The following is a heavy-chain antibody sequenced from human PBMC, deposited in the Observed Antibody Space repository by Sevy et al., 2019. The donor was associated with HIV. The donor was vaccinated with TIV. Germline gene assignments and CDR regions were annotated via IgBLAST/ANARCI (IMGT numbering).Heavy chain of an antibody. CDR3: ARSQLNYYDSSGFTSFFDY. CDR1: GFTVTGNY. V-gene: IGHV3-53*01. D-gene: IGHD3-22*01. CDR2: IYSDGTT. Sequence: GGSLRLSCAASGFTVTGNYVSWVRQAPGKGLEWVSVIYSDGTTYYADSVKGRFTISRDNSKNTVHLQINSLRAADTAVYYSARSQLNYYDSSGFTSFFDYWGQGTLVTVSS. J-gene: IGHJ4*02.